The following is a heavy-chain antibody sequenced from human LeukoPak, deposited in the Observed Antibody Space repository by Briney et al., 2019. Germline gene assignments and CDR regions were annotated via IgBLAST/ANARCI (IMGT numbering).Heavy chain of an antibody. V-gene: IGHV3-30-3*01. J-gene: IGHJ6*02. Sequence: PGGSLRLSCAASGFTFSSYAMHWVRQAPGKGLEWVAVISYDGSNKYYADSVKGRFTISRDNSKTTLYLQMNSLRAEDTAVYYSAREHKASIQLWIPTFPYYYAMDVWGQGTTVTVSS. CDR2: ISYDGSNK. D-gene: IGHD5-18*01. CDR3: AREHKASIQLWIPTFPYYYAMDV. CDR1: GFTFSSYA.